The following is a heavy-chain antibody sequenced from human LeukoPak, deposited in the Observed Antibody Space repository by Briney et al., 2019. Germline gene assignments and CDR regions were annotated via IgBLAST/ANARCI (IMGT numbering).Heavy chain of an antibody. J-gene: IGHJ5*02. D-gene: IGHD2-2*01. CDR2: ISSSSYI. V-gene: IGHV3-21*01. CDR3: ARFYCSSTSCYHGWFDP. CDR1: GFTFSSYS. Sequence: GGSLRLSCAASGFTFSSYSMNWVRQAPGKGLEWVSSISSSSYIYYADSVKGRFTISRDNAKNSLYLQMNSLRAEDTAVYYCARFYCSSTSCYHGWFDPWGQGTLVTVSS.